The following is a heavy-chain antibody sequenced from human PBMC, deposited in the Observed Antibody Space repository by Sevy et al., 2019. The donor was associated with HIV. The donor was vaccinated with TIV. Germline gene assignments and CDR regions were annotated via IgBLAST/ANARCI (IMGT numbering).Heavy chain of an antibody. Sequence: GGYLRLSCAASGFTFDDYGMSWVRQAPGKGLEWVSGINWNGGSTGYADSVKGRFSISRDNAKNSLYLQMNSLRAEDTALYYCAREGYDYYGMDVWGQGTTVTVSS. CDR3: AREGYDYYGMDV. J-gene: IGHJ6*02. CDR2: INWNGGST. CDR1: GFTFDDYG. V-gene: IGHV3-20*04.